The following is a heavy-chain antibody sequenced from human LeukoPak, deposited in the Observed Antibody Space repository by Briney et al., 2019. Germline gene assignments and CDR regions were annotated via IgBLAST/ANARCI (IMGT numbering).Heavy chain of an antibody. CDR3: AKEVFTGSGGAFDI. CDR2: ISESGGRI. D-gene: IGHD1-14*01. CDR1: GFTFSDYY. Sequence: PGGFLRLSCAASGFTFSDYYMGWIRQAPGKGLEWLSSISESGGRIFYRDSVKGRFISSRDNAKKSVFLQMNSLRVEDTAVYYCAKEVFTGSGGAFDIWGPGTMVTVSS. V-gene: IGHV3-11*04. J-gene: IGHJ3*02.